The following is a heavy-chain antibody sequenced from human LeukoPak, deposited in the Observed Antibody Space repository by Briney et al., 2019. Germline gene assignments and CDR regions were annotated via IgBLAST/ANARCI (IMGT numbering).Heavy chain of an antibody. CDR3: ARDVYAAFDY. CDR1: GFTFSSYW. CDR2: ISTDGSTI. Sequence: PGGSLRLSCAASGFTFSSYWMHWVRQASGKGLAWVSRISTDGSTISHADSVKGRFTITRDNAKNTLYLQMNSLRAEDTAVCYCARDVYAAFDYWGQGTLVTVSS. J-gene: IGHJ4*02. D-gene: IGHD2/OR15-2a*01. V-gene: IGHV3-74*01.